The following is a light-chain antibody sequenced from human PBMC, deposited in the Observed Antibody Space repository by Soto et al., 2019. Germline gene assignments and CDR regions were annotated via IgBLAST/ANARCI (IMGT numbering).Light chain of an antibody. CDR2: GAS. Sequence: EIVLTQSPGTLSLSPGERATLSCRASQSVSNNYLAWYQQKPGQAPRLLIYGASRRATGIPDRFSGSGSGTEFTLTISSLQSEDFAVYYCQQYNKWPQWTFGQGTKVDIK. J-gene: IGKJ1*01. V-gene: IGKV3-20*01. CDR1: QSVSNNY. CDR3: QQYNKWPQWT.